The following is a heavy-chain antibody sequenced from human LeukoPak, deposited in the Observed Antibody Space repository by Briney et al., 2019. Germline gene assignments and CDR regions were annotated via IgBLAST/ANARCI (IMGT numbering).Heavy chain of an antibody. J-gene: IGHJ6*02. Sequence: GSLRLSCAASGFTFSSYAMSWVRQAPGKGLEWLGEITHSGSTNYNSSLRSRVTISVDTSKTQFSLRLSSVTAADTAVYYCARGRAQYYYGSGSRRDGMDVWGQGTTVTVSS. CDR2: ITHSGST. CDR1: GFTFSSYA. V-gene: IGHV4-34*01. D-gene: IGHD3-10*01. CDR3: ARGRAQYYYGSGSRRDGMDV.